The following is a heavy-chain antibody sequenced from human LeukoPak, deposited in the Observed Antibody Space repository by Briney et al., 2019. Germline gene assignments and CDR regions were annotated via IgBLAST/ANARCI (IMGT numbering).Heavy chain of an antibody. CDR1: GVSISSSSYY. Sequence: PSVTLSLTCTGSGVSISSSSYYWGWIRQPPGKGLEWIGTIYYSGCTYYNPSLKSRVTISVDTSKNLFPLKLSSVTAADTAVYYCARRTMVRGVITSYSFDYWGQGTLVTVSS. D-gene: IGHD3-10*01. V-gene: IGHV4-39*01. CDR3: ARRTMVRGVITSYSFDY. J-gene: IGHJ4*02. CDR2: IYYSGCT.